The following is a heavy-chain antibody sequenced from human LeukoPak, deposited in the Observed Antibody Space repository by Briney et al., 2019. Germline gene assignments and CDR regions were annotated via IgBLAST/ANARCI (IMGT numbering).Heavy chain of an antibody. CDR1: GGSISSGGYY. V-gene: IGHV4-31*03. D-gene: IGHD3-3*01. CDR2: IYYSGST. CDR3: ARGHLKRFFGYNWFDP. J-gene: IGHJ5*02. Sequence: TPSQTLFLTCTVSGGSISSGGYYWSWIRQHPGKGLEWIGYIYYSGSTNYNPSLKSRVTISVDTSKNQFSLKLSSVTAADTAVYYCARGHLKRFFGYNWFDPWGQGTLVTVSS.